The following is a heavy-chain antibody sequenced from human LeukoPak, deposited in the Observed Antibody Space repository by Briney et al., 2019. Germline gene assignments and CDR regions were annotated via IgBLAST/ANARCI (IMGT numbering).Heavy chain of an antibody. CDR1: GFTFSSYA. V-gene: IGHV3-23*01. Sequence: GGSLRLSCAASGFTFSSYAMSWVHQAPGKGLKWVSAISGSGGSTYFTDSVKGRFAIYRDNSKVTLYLQMYSLRAEDTAVYYCARDDSSELYCTNGVCSPVAFDYWGQGTLVTVSS. J-gene: IGHJ4*02. CDR3: ARDDSSELYCTNGVCSPVAFDY. D-gene: IGHD2-8*01. CDR2: ISGSGGST.